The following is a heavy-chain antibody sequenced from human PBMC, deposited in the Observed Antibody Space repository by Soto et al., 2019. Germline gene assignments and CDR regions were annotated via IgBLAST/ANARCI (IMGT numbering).Heavy chain of an antibody. CDR3: ARDWDTIFGVVITECHYGMDV. CDR2: ISYDGSNK. D-gene: IGHD3-3*01. Sequence: GGSVRLSCAASGFTFSSYAMHWVRQAPGKGLEWVAVISYDGSNKYYADSVKGRFTISRDNSKNTLYLQMNSLRAEDTAVYYCARDWDTIFGVVITECHYGMDVRGQVPKGTISS. J-gene: IGHJ6*02. CDR1: GFTFSSYA. V-gene: IGHV3-30-3*01.